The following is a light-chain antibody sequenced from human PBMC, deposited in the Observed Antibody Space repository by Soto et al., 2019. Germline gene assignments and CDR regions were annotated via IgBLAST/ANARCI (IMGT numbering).Light chain of an antibody. CDR2: NAS. V-gene: IGKV3-11*01. J-gene: IGKJ1*01. CDR3: QQRSNWPRT. Sequence: EIVLTQSPATLSLSPGERATLSCRASQSISSNLAWLQQKPGQAPRLLIYNASNRATGIPARFSGTGSGTDFTLTISSLEPEDFAVYYCQQRSNWPRTFGQGTKVEIK. CDR1: QSISSN.